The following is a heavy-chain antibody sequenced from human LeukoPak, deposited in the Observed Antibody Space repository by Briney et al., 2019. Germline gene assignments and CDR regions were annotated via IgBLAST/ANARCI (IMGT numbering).Heavy chain of an antibody. J-gene: IGHJ5*02. CDR1: GGSISSYY. D-gene: IGHD6-13*01. CDR2: IYYSGST. Sequence: SDTLSLTCTVSGGSISSYYWSWIRQPPGKGLEWIGYIYYSGSTNYNPSLKSRVTISVDTSKNQFSLKLSSVTAADTAVYYCARAHQYSSSWFNWFDPWGQGTLVAVSS. V-gene: IGHV4-59*07. CDR3: ARAHQYSSSWFNWFDP.